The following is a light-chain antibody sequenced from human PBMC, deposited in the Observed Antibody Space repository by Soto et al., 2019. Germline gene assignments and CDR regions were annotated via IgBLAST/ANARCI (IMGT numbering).Light chain of an antibody. V-gene: IGKV3-11*01. CDR1: QTVYSY. Sequence: EIVLTQSPATLSLSPGERATLSCRASQTVYSYLIWYQQKPGQAPRLLISDASTRATGIPARFSGSGSGTDFTLTTSSLEPEDFAVYYCQQRSNWPITFGQGTRLEIK. CDR3: QQRSNWPIT. CDR2: DAS. J-gene: IGKJ5*01.